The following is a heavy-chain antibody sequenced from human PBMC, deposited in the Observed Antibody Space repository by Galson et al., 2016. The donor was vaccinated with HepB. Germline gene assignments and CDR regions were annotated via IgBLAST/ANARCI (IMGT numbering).Heavy chain of an antibody. V-gene: IGHV4-59*01. D-gene: IGHD5-24*01. Sequence: ETLSLTCTVSGDSISSYYWSWIRQPPGKGLEWMGYIYNSGNTNYNPSLKSRVTISVDTSKNQVSLKLTSVSAADTAVYYCARDRGGYNPFDYWGQGMLVTVSS. CDR3: ARDRGGYNPFDY. CDR1: GDSISSYY. CDR2: IYNSGNT. J-gene: IGHJ4*02.